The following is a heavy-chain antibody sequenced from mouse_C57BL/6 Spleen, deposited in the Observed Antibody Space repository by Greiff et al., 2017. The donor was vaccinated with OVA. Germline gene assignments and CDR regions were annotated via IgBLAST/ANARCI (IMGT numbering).Heavy chain of an antibody. CDR3: ARVLSNWDLAYYFDY. D-gene: IGHD4-1*01. CDR1: GFTFSDYY. CDR2: INYDGSST. J-gene: IGHJ2*01. Sequence: DVKLQESEGGLVQPGSSMKLSCTASGFTFSDYYMAWVRQVPEKGLEWVANINYDGSSTYYLESLKSRFIISRDNAKNILYLQMSSLKSEDTATYYCARVLSNWDLAYYFDYWGQGTTLTVSS. V-gene: IGHV5-16*01.